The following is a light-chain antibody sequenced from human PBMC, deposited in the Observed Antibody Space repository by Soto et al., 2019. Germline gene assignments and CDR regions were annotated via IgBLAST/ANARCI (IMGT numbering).Light chain of an antibody. CDR1: SSDVGGYNY. CDR3: CSYAGSSSLV. CDR2: EVS. J-gene: IGLJ2*01. V-gene: IGLV2-8*01. Sequence: QSVLTQPPSASGSPGQSVTISCTGTSSDVGGYNYVSWYQQHPGKAPKLMIYEVSKRPSGVPDRFSGSKSGNTASLTVSGLQAEDEADYYYCSYAGSSSLVFGGVTKLTVL.